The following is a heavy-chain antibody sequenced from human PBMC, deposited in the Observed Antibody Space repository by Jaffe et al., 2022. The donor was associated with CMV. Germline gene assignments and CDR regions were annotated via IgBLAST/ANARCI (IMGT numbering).Heavy chain of an antibody. CDR1: GYTFTGYY. CDR3: ARDGVGEYNWNYGNWFDP. D-gene: IGHD1-7*01. CDR2: INPNSGGT. V-gene: IGHV1-2*02. Sequence: QVQLVQSGAEVKKPGASVKVSCKASGYTFTGYYMHWVRQAPGQGLEWMGWINPNSGGTNYAQKFQGRVTMTRDTSISTAYMELSRLRSDDTAVYYCARDGVGEYNWNYGNWFDPWGQGTLVTVSS. J-gene: IGHJ5*02.